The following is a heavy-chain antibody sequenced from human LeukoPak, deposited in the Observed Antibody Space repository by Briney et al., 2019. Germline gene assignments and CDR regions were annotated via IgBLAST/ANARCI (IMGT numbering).Heavy chain of an antibody. J-gene: IGHJ4*02. CDR2: INPSGGST. CDR1: GYTFTSYY. Sequence: GASVKVSCKASGYTFTSYYMHWVRQAPGQGLEWMGIINPSGGSTSYAQKFQGRVTMTRDTSTSTVYMELSSLRSEDTAVYYCATVGYSYGPFDYWGQGTLVTVSS. V-gene: IGHV1-46*03. CDR3: ATVGYSYGPFDY. D-gene: IGHD5-18*01.